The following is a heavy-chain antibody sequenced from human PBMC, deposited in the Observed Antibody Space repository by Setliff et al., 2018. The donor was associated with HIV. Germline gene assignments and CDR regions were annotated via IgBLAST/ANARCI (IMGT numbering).Heavy chain of an antibody. V-gene: IGHV1-69*13. J-gene: IGHJ4*02. CDR1: GYSFTDYY. CDR3: ARPWGGLVQTANYFDS. Sequence: SVKVSCKASGYSFTDYYIHWVRQAPGQGLEWMGGIIPIFGTTKYAQKFQGRVTISADESTRTANMELSSLTVEDTAVYFRARPWGGLVQTANYFDSWGQGTLVTVSS. D-gene: IGHD3-3*01. CDR2: IIPIFGTT.